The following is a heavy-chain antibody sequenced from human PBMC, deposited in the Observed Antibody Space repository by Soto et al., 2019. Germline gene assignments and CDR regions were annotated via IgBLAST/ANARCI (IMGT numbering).Heavy chain of an antibody. D-gene: IGHD3-9*01. J-gene: IGHJ4*02. CDR3: GSLEGLATSADYFDY. Sequence: SETLSLTFTVSGGSVSSSSYYWGLVPQPPVKGPECIVSVCYSGRTYYTPSLESRVTISVAKSKHQXSLKLMSLSAAGTAVYYCGSLEGLATSADYFDYWGQGALGTVSA. CDR1: GGSVSSSSYY. CDR2: VCYSGRT. V-gene: IGHV4-39*01.